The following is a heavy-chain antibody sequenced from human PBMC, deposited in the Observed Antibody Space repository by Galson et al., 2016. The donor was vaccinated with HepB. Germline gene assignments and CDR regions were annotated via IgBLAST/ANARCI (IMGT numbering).Heavy chain of an antibody. D-gene: IGHD6-13*01. CDR3: ARKLVAPGKTYFDY. V-gene: IGHV4-31*03. Sequence: TLSLTCTVSHGSVSSDDSYWSWVRQHPGKGLEWIGYINYSGSTYYSPSLESRVTMSVDTSKNQFSLNLSSVTAAETAVYYCARKLVAPGKTYFDYWVKGALVTVS. J-gene: IGHJ4*02. CDR2: INYSGST. CDR1: HGSVSSDDSY.